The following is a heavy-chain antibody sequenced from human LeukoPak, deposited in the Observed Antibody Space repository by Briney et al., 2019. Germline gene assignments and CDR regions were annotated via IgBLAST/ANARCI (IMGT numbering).Heavy chain of an antibody. V-gene: IGHV3-30*02. Sequence: GGSLRLSCAASGFIFSNYGLHWVRQAPGKGLEWVTFIRYDGSKKYYADAVKGRFTISRDNSKNTLYLQMNSLRAEDTAVYYCARAAAVSGAFRDNWFDPWGQGTLVTVSS. J-gene: IGHJ5*02. D-gene: IGHD6-13*01. CDR1: GFIFSNYG. CDR3: ARAAAVSGAFRDNWFDP. CDR2: IRYDGSKK.